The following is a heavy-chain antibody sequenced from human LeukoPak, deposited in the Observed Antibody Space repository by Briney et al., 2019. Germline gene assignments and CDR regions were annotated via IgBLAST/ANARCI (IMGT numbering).Heavy chain of an antibody. Sequence: SETLSLTCAVSGGSISSGGYSWSWIRQPPGKGLEWIGYIYHSGSTYYNPSLKSRVTISVDRSKNQFSLKLSSVTAADTAVYYCARYCGGGSCNNWFDPWGQGTLVTVSS. V-gene: IGHV4-30-2*01. CDR3: ARYCGGGSCNNWFDP. D-gene: IGHD2-15*01. J-gene: IGHJ5*02. CDR2: IYHSGST. CDR1: GGSISSGGYS.